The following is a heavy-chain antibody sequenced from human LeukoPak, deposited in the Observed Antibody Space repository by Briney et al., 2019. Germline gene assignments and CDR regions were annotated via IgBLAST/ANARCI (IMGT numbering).Heavy chain of an antibody. Sequence: GGSLRLSCAASGFTVSSNYMSWVRQAPGKGLEWVSVIYSGGSTYYADSVKGRFTISRDNSKNTLYLQMNSLRAEGTAVYYCARLLRRDGMDVWGQGTTVTVSS. V-gene: IGHV3-53*01. CDR1: GFTVSSNY. D-gene: IGHD3-16*01. CDR2: IYSGGST. CDR3: ARLLRRDGMDV. J-gene: IGHJ6*02.